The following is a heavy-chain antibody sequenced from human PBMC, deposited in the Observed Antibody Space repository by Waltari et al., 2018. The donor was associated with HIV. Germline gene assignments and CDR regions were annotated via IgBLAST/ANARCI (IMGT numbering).Heavy chain of an antibody. J-gene: IGHJ4*02. D-gene: IGHD3-10*01. CDR1: GGSFTSFS. CDR3: ASARETMGVDFDF. CDR2: VIPMPGTT. Sequence: QVQLVQSGAEVGTPGSSVKVSCKASGGSFTSFSINWVRQAPGQGREWMGRVIPMPGTTNKAQKFQGRVTITADKSTTTSYMELTRLRTEDTAVYYCASARETMGVDFDFWGQGTLVTVSS. V-gene: IGHV1-69*08.